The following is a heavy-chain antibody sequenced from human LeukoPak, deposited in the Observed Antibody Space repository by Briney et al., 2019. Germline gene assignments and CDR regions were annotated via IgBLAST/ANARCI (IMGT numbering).Heavy chain of an antibody. CDR1: GFTVSSNY. Sequence: PGGSLRLSCAASGFTVSSNYMSWVRQAPGKGLEWVSVIYSGGSTYYADSVKGRFTISRDNSKNTLYLQMNSLRAEDTAVYYCASPPSTVVTPDYYYGMDVWGQGTTVTVSS. CDR2: IYSGGST. D-gene: IGHD4-23*01. V-gene: IGHV3-66*01. J-gene: IGHJ6*02. CDR3: ASPPSTVVTPDYYYGMDV.